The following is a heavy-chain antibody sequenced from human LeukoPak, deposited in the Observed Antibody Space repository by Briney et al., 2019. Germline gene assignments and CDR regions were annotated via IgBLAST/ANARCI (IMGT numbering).Heavy chain of an antibody. CDR3: ARFGVGYYYYGMDV. CDR2: INHSGST. V-gene: IGHV4-39*07. D-gene: IGHD3-16*01. CDR1: GGSIISSSDY. Sequence: SETLSLTCTVSGGSIISSSDYWSWIRQPPGKGLEWIGEINHSGSTNYNPSLKSRVTISVDTSKNQFSLKLSSVTAADTAVYYCARFGVGYYYYGMDVWGQGTTVTVSS. J-gene: IGHJ6*02.